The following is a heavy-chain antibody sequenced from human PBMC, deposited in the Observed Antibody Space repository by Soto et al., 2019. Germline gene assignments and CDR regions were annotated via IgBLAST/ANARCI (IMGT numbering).Heavy chain of an antibody. Sequence: GESLKISCKASGYRFTSSWIGWVRQMPGKGLEWMGIIYPGDSDTRYRPSFQGQVTISADKSSSTAYLQWNSLQASDAAMYYCARLPGIVAPGTVFLDNWGQGTMVTVSS. V-gene: IGHV5-51*01. CDR3: ARLPGIVAPGTVFLDN. J-gene: IGHJ4*02. CDR2: IYPGDSDT. CDR1: GYRFTSSW. D-gene: IGHD1-1*01.